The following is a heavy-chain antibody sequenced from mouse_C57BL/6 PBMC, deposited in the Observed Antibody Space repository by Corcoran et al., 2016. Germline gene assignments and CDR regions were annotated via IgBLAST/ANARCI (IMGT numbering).Heavy chain of an antibody. CDR2: IYPGSGNT. CDR1: GYTFTDSY. V-gene: IGHV1-76*01. CDR3: ARYDYDGDWVAY. J-gene: IGHJ3*01. Sequence: LVRPGASVKLSCQASGYTFTDSYINWVQQRPGQGLEWMARIYPGSGNTYYNEEFKGKATLTAEKSSSTAYMQLSSLTSEDSAVYFCARYDYDGDWVAYWGQGTLVTVSA. D-gene: IGHD2-4*01.